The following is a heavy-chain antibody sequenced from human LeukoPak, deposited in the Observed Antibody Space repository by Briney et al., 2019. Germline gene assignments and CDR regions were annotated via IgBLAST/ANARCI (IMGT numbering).Heavy chain of an antibody. D-gene: IGHD6-19*01. Sequence: PSETLSLTCTISGGSLSPYYWNWIRQPAGKGLEWIGRIYSSGTTNYNPSLRSRVSMSVDTSKNQFSLKLSSVTAADTAVYYCARRGRIAVASFDYWGQGTLVTVSS. J-gene: IGHJ4*02. CDR2: IYSSGTT. V-gene: IGHV4-4*07. CDR1: GGSLSPYY. CDR3: ARRGRIAVASFDY.